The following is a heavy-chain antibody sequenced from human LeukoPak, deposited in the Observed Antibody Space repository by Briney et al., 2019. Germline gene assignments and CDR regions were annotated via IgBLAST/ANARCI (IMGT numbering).Heavy chain of an antibody. CDR1: GGSISSGDYY. Sequence: SETLSLTCTVPGGSISSGDYYWSWIRQPPGKGLEWIGYIYYSGSTYYNPSLKSRVTISVDTSKNQFSLKLSSVTAADTAVYYCAREDGYSGYDSVWGQGTLVTVSS. CDR2: IYYSGST. D-gene: IGHD5-12*01. V-gene: IGHV4-30-4*01. CDR3: AREDGYSGYDSV. J-gene: IGHJ4*02.